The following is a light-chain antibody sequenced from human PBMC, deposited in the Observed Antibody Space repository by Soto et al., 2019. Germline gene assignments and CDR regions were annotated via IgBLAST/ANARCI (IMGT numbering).Light chain of an antibody. Sequence: QSALTQPASVSGYPGQSITISCTGTRSDVGGYNYVSWYQQHPGTAPKVMIYEVTYRPAGVSSRFSGSKSGNTAYLTISGLQAEDEADYYCSSFTSSITYVFGTGTKVTVL. CDR2: EVT. CDR3: SSFTSSITYV. CDR1: RSDVGGYNY. J-gene: IGLJ1*01. V-gene: IGLV2-14*03.